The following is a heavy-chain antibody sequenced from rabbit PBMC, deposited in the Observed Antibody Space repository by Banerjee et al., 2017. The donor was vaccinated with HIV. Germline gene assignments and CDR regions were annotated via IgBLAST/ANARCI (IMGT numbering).Heavy chain of an antibody. D-gene: IGHD4-2*01. V-gene: IGHV1S45*01. CDR1: GFSFVNNY. Sequence: QEQLEESGGDLVQPEGSLTLTCTASGFSFVNNYMCWVRQAPGKGLEWIGCINSSSRNVVYASWATGRFTISKTSSTTVTLQMTSLTAADTATYLCAGDRYAGDADYGPPYYFNLWGQGTLVTVS. J-gene: IGHJ4*01. CDR2: INSSSRNV. CDR3: AGDRYAGDADYGPPYYFNL.